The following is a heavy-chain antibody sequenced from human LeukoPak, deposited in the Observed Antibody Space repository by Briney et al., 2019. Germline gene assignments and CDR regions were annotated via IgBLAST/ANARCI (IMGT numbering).Heavy chain of an antibody. Sequence: VASVKVSCKASGYTFTSYGISWVRQAPGQGLEWMGWINPNSGGTNYAQKFQGRVTMTRDTSISTAYMELSRLRSDDTAVYYCARGDSSSSDYWGQGTLVTVSS. D-gene: IGHD6-13*01. CDR3: ARGDSSSSDY. CDR2: INPNSGGT. CDR1: GYTFTSYG. V-gene: IGHV1-2*02. J-gene: IGHJ4*02.